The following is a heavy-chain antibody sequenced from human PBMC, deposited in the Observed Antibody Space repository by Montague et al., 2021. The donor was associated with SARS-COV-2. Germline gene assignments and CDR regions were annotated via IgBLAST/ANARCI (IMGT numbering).Heavy chain of an antibody. CDR2: ISSSSSYI. Sequence: SLRLSCAASGFTFSSYSMNWVRQAPGKGLEWVSSISSSSSYIYYADSVKGRFTISRDNAKNSLYRQMNSLRAEDTAVYYCARDHDYGDYSVGWFDPWGQGTLVTVSS. D-gene: IGHD4-17*01. J-gene: IGHJ5*02. V-gene: IGHV3-21*01. CDR3: ARDHDYGDYSVGWFDP. CDR1: GFTFSSYS.